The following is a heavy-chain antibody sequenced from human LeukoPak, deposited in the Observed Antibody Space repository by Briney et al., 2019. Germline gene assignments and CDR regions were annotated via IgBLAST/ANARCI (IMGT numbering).Heavy chain of an antibody. Sequence: GGSLRLPCAASGFTFSSYWMSWVRQAPGKGLEWVANIKQDGSEKYYVDSVKGRFTISRDNAKNSLYLQMNSLRAEDTAVYYCARDVGGVIASSHLGGQGTLVTVSS. CDR3: ARDVGGVIASSHL. D-gene: IGHD3-16*02. J-gene: IGHJ4*02. V-gene: IGHV3-7*01. CDR2: IKQDGSEK. CDR1: GFTFSSYW.